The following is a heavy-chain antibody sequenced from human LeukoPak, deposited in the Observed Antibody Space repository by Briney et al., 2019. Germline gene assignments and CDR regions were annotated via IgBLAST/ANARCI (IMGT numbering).Heavy chain of an antibody. J-gene: IGHJ6*03. CDR1: GGTFSSYA. D-gene: IGHD6-13*01. V-gene: IGHV1-69*05. CDR3: ARVMVRAAAGLGYYYYMDV. Sequence: ASVKVSCKASGGTFSSYAISWVRQAPGQGLEWMGGIIPIYGTANYAQKFQGRVTITTDESTSTAYMELSSLRSEDTAVYYCARVMVRAAAGLGYYYYMDVWGKGTTVTVSS. CDR2: IIPIYGTA.